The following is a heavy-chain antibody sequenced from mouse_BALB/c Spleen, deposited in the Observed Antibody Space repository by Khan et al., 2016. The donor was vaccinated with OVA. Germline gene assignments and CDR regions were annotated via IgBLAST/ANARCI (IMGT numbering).Heavy chain of an antibody. CDR3: ARANWAWFAY. J-gene: IGHJ3*01. D-gene: IGHD4-1*01. CDR2: ISSDSFTL. V-gene: IGHV5-17*02. Sequence: EVELVESGGGLVQPGGSRKLSCTASGFTFGSFGMHWVRQAPEKGLEWVAYISSDSFTLNYADTVKGRFTISRDNPRNTLFMQMTSVRSEDTAMYYCARANWAWFAYWGQGTLVTVSA. CDR1: GFTFGSFG.